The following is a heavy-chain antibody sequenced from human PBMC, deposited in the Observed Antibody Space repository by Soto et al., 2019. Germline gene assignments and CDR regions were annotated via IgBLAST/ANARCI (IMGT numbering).Heavy chain of an antibody. D-gene: IGHD6-13*01. V-gene: IGHV4-34*01. CDR3: ARGLYSSSYDY. CDR1: GGSFSGYY. Sequence: QVQLQQWGAGLLKPSETLSLTCAVYGGSFSGYYWSWIRQPPGKGLEWIGEINHSGSTNYNPSLKSRVTISLDTSKNHFSLKLSSVTAADTAVYYCARGLYSSSYDYWGQGTLVTVSS. J-gene: IGHJ4*02. CDR2: INHSGST.